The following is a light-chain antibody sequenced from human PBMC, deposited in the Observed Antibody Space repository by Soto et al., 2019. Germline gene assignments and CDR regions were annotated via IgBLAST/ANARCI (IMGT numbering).Light chain of an antibody. Sequence: ENVLTQSPGTLSLTQGERATLSCRASQSVSSSYLAWYQQKPGQAPRLLIYGASSRATGIPDRFSGSGSGTDFTLTISRLEPEDFAVYYCQQYGSSWGTFGQGTKVDIK. CDR1: QSVSSSY. V-gene: IGKV3-20*01. CDR3: QQYGSSWGT. J-gene: IGKJ1*01. CDR2: GAS.